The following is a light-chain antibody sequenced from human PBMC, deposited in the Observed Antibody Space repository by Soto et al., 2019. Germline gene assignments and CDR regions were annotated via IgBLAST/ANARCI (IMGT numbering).Light chain of an antibody. Sequence: IQLTQSPSSLSASVGDRVTIACRASQAISDSLVWYQQNPGQAPKLLIYAASTLQSGVPSRFSGSGSGTDFTLTISSLHPADFATYYCQQFKSYPYTFGQGTKLEI. CDR1: QAISDS. J-gene: IGKJ2*01. CDR3: QQFKSYPYT. V-gene: IGKV1-9*01. CDR2: AAS.